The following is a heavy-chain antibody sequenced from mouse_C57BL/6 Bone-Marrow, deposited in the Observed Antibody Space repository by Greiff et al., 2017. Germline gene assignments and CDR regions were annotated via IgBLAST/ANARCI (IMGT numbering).Heavy chain of an antibody. V-gene: IGHV7-3*01. Sequence: EVMLVESGGGLVQPGGSLSLSCAASGFTFTDYYMSWVRQPPGKALEWLGFIRNKANGYTTEYRASVKGRFTISRDNSQSILYLQMKALRAEDSATYYCARYAGGGFAYWGQGTLVTVSA. J-gene: IGHJ3*01. CDR3: ARYAGGGFAY. CDR2: IRNKANGYTT. CDR1: GFTFTDYY.